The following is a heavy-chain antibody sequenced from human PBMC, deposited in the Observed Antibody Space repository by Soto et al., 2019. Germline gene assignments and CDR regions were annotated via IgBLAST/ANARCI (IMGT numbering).Heavy chain of an antibody. J-gene: IGHJ4*02. CDR3: AKGRRDDVLTGFYLTYFDY. CDR1: GFTFSNYA. V-gene: IGHV3-23*01. D-gene: IGHD3-9*01. CDR2: ISGSGDRK. Sequence: EVQLLESGGGLVQPGGSLRLSFAASGFTFSNYALSWVRQAPGKGLKWVSRISGSGDRKFSEDSLKGGFAISRDNSRNMLFLQISSLRADDTAVYYCAKGRRDDVLTGFYLTYFDYWGQGTQVTVPS.